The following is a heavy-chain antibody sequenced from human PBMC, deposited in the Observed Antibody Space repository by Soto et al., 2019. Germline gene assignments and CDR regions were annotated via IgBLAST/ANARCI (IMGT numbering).Heavy chain of an antibody. V-gene: IGHV1-18*04. D-gene: IGHD1-20*01. J-gene: IGHJ3*02. CDR1: GYTFTSYS. CDR3: ARILTGVNAFDI. CDR2: ISAYNGNT. Sequence: QVQLVQSGGEVKKPGASVKVSCKASGYTFTSYSITWVRQAPGQGLEWMGWISAYNGNTNYAQKFQGRVTMTTDTSTSTAYMELRSLTSDDTAMYYCARILTGVNAFDIWGQGTMVTVSS.